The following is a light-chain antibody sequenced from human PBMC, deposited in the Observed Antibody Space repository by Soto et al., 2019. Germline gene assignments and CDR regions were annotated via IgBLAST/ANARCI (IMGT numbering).Light chain of an antibody. CDR2: KAS. CDR3: QPYNSYSEA. J-gene: IGKJ1*01. CDR1: QTISSW. Sequence: MTPSPYTLSGSVGDRVTITCRASQTISSWLAWYQQKPGKAPKLLIYKASTLKSGVPSRFSGSGSGTEFTLTISSLQPDDFATYYFQPYNSYSEAFGQGTKLDIK. V-gene: IGKV1-5*03.